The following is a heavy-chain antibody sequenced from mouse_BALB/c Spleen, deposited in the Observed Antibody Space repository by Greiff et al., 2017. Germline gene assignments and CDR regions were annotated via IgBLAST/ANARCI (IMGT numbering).Heavy chain of an antibody. V-gene: IGHV5-6-5*01. CDR2: ISSGGST. J-gene: IGHJ2*01. D-gene: IGHD1-1*01. CDR1: GFTFSSYA. CDR3: ARDYYGSYYFDY. Sequence: EVQRVESGGGLVKPGGSLKLSCAASGFTFSSYAMSWVRQTPEKRLEWVASISSGGSTYYPDSVKGRFTISRDNARNILYLQMSSLRSEDTAMYYCARDYYGSYYFDYWGQGTTLTVSS.